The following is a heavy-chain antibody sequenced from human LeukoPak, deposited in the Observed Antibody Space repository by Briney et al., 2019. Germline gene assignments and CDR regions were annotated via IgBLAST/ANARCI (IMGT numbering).Heavy chain of an antibody. CDR1: GFTFDDYA. CDR2: ISWNSGSI. J-gene: IGHJ4*02. Sequence: GGSLRLSCAASGFTFDDYAMHWVRQAPGKGLEWVSGISWNSGSIGYADSVKGRFTISRDNAKNSLYLQMNSLRAEDTALYYCAKGRGGSARYYFDYWGQGTLVTVSS. CDR3: AKGRGGSARYYFDY. V-gene: IGHV3-9*01. D-gene: IGHD3-16*01.